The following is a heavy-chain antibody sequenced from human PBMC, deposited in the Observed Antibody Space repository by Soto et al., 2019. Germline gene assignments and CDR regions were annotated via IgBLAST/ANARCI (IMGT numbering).Heavy chain of an antibody. V-gene: IGHV3-66*01. Sequence: GGSLRLSCAASGFTVSSNYMRWVRQAPGKGLEWVSVIESGGSTYYADSVKGRFTISRDNSKNTLYLQMNSLRAEDTAVYYCAKGLYYYDSSGYYSHPYFDYWGQGTLVAVSS. CDR1: GFTVSSNY. D-gene: IGHD3-22*01. J-gene: IGHJ4*02. CDR3: AKGLYYYDSSGYYSHPYFDY. CDR2: IESGGST.